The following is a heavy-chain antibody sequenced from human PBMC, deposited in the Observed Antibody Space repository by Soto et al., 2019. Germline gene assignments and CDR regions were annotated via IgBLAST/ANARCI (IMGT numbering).Heavy chain of an antibody. D-gene: IGHD6-13*01. V-gene: IGHV3-53*01. Sequence: GGSLRLSCAASGFTVSSNYMSWVRQAPGKGLEWVSVIYSGGSTYYADSVKGRFTISRDNSKNTLYLQMNSLRAEDTAVYYCATSGYSSSWSYYYGMDAWGQGTTVTVSS. J-gene: IGHJ6*02. CDR3: ATSGYSSSWSYYYGMDA. CDR2: IYSGGST. CDR1: GFTVSSNY.